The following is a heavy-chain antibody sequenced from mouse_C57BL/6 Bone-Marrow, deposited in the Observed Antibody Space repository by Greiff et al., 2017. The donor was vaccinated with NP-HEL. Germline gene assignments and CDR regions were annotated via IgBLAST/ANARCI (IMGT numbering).Heavy chain of an antibody. CDR3: TREGAIWLGAYYYAMDY. CDR2: ISSGGDYI. Sequence: EVMLVESGEGLVKPGGSLKLSCAASGFTFSSYAMSWVRQTPEKRLEWVAYISSGGDYIYYADTVKGRFTISRDNARNTLYLQMSSLKSEDTAMYYCTREGAIWLGAYYYAMDYWGQGTSVTVSS. CDR1: GFTFSSYA. J-gene: IGHJ4*01. V-gene: IGHV5-9-1*02. D-gene: IGHD2-2*01.